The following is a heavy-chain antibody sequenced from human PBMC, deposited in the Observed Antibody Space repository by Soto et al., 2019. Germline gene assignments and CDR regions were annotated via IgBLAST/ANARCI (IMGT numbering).Heavy chain of an antibody. D-gene: IGHD3-10*01. Sequence: ASVKVSCKASGGTFSSYTISWVRQAPGQGLEWMGRIIPILGIANYAQKFQGRVTITADKSTSTAYMELSSLRSEDTAVYYCARDYYGSGSYYNVGWFDPWGQGTLVTVSS. J-gene: IGHJ5*02. CDR2: IIPILGIA. CDR3: ARDYYGSGSYYNVGWFDP. V-gene: IGHV1-69*04. CDR1: GGTFSSYT.